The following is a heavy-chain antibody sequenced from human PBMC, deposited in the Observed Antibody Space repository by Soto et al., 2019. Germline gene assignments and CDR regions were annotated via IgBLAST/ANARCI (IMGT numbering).Heavy chain of an antibody. D-gene: IGHD2-2*01. CDR3: AKGSASTRPYFFDY. J-gene: IGHJ4*02. Sequence: GGSLRLSCAASGFTFSSYAMSWVRQAPGKGLEWVSAISGSGSGTYLADSVKGRLTISRDNAKNTLYLQMNSLGVEDTAVYYCAKGSASTRPYFFDYWGQGTLVTVSS. CDR1: GFTFSSYA. CDR2: ISGSGSGT. V-gene: IGHV3-23*01.